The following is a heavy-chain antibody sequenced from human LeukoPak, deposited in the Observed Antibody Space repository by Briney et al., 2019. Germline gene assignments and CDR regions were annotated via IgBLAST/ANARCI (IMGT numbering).Heavy chain of an antibody. CDR2: INHSGST. CDR3: ARTGVTGGYGY. D-gene: IGHD4-23*01. CDR1: GYSISSGYY. Sequence: SETLSLTCAVSGYSISSGYYWNWIRQPPGKGLEWIGEINHSGSTNYNPSLKSRVTISVDTSKNQFSLKLSSVTAADTAVYYCARTGVTGGYGYWGQGTLVTVSS. V-gene: IGHV4-38-2*01. J-gene: IGHJ4*02.